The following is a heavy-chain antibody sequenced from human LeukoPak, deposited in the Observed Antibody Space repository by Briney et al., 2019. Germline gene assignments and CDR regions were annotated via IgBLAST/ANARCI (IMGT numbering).Heavy chain of an antibody. V-gene: IGHV4-61*01. J-gene: IGHJ4*02. CDR1: GGSVSSGSYY. CDR3: ARGTKAAADY. CDR2: IYYSGST. Sequence: NPSETLSLTCTVSGGSVSSGSYYWSWIRQPPGKGLEWIGYIYYSGSTNYNPSLKSRVTISVDTSKNQFSLKLSSVTAADTAVYYCARGTKAAADYWGQGTPVAVSS.